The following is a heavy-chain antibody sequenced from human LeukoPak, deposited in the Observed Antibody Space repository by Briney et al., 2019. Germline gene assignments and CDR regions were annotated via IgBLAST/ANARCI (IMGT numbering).Heavy chain of an antibody. V-gene: IGHV4-59*01. CDR1: GGSISSYY. D-gene: IGHD6-13*01. Sequence: SETLSLTCTVSGGSISSYYWSWIRQPPGKGLEWIGYIYYSGSTNYNPSLKSRVTISVDTSKNQFSLKLSSVTAADTAVYYCARGGRSWYWFDPWGQGTLVTVSS. J-gene: IGHJ5*02. CDR2: IYYSGST. CDR3: ARGGRSWYWFDP.